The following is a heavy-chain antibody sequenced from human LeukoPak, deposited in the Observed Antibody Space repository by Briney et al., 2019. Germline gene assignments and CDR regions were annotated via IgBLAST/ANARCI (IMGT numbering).Heavy chain of an antibody. V-gene: IGHV3-30*02. CDR2: IRYDGSNK. D-gene: IGHD6-6*01. CDR1: GFTFSSHA. J-gene: IGHJ4*02. Sequence: GGSLRLSCVASGFTFSSHALTWVRQAPGKGLEWVAFIRYDGSNKYYADSVKGRFTVSRDNAKNSLSLQMNSLRAEDTAVYYCASSSSLGNWGQGTLVTVSS. CDR3: ASSSSLGN.